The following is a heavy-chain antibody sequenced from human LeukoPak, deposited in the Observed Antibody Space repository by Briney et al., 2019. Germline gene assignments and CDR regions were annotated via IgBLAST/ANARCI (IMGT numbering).Heavy chain of an antibody. CDR2: IYYSGST. CDR3: ARSGLDSRYYFGMDV. Sequence: PSETLSLTCTVSGGPISSYYWSWIRQPPGGGLEWIGYIYYSGSTNYNPSLKRRVTISLDTSKSQFSLKLRSVTAADTAVYYCARSGLDSRYYFGMDVWGQGTTVTVSS. D-gene: IGHD5-12*01. V-gene: IGHV4-59*01. J-gene: IGHJ6*02. CDR1: GGPISSYY.